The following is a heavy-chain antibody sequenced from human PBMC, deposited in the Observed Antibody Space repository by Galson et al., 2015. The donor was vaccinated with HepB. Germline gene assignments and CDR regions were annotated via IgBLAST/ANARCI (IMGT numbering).Heavy chain of an antibody. CDR2: INPTNGDT. CDR3: SRDPQGYGDRDGLDV. D-gene: IGHD4-17*01. J-gene: IGHJ6*02. CDR1: GSTFIGYF. V-gene: IGHV1-2*02. Sequence: SVKVSCKASGSTFIGYFIQWVRQAPGEGLEWLGWINPTNGDTNYAQRFQGRVTLTRDASISTAYMELTSLRSDDTALYYCSRDPQGYGDRDGLDVWGQGTTVTVTS.